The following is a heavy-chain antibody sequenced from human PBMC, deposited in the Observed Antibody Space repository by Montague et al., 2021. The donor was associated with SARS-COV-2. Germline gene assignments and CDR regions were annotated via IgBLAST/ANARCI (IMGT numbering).Heavy chain of an antibody. D-gene: IGHD3-22*01. CDR3: ARLKRYFDSSGSPSAFDF. Sequence: SETLSLTCTVSGGSITNNIDYWAWIRQPPGKGLEWIGSIYYTGNTYYNPSLKIRVTISVVTSKNHFTQKLSSVTAAETAVYYCARLKRYFDSSGSPSAFDFWGQGTKVTVSS. CDR1: GGSITNNIDY. J-gene: IGHJ3*01. CDR2: IYYTGNT. V-gene: IGHV4-39*02.